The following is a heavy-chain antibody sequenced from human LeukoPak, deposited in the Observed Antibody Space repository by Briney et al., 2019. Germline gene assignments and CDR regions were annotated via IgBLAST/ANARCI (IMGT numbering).Heavy chain of an antibody. V-gene: IGHV1-69*05. CDR3: ARAFTVTTNWFDP. J-gene: IGHJ5*02. CDR1: GGFFSGYA. D-gene: IGHD4-17*01. CDR2: VIPIYYIT. Sequence: ASVKVSCKASGGFFSGYAMSWLRQAPGQGLEWLGGVIPIYYITKYAQKFQDRVTITTDESTSTAYMELSSLRSEDTAVYYCARAFTVTTNWFDPWGQGTLVTVSS.